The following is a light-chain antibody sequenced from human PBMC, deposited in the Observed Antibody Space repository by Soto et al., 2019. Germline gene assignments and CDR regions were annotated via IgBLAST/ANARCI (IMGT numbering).Light chain of an antibody. CDR3: QQYNNWPPIT. V-gene: IGKV3-15*01. CDR1: QSGSSN. J-gene: IGKJ5*01. CDR2: GSS. Sequence: EIVMTQSPATLSVSPGERATLSCRASQSGSSNLAWYQQKPGQAPRLLIYGSSTRATGNPARFSGSGSGTEFTLTISCLQCEDFAVYYCQQYNNWPPITFRQGTLREIK.